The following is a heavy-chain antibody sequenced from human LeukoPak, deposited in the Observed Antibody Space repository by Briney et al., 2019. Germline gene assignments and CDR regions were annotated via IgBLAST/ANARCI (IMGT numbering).Heavy chain of an antibody. CDR2: IYWDDDK. CDR3: AHSGTVTSPHDAFDV. CDR1: GFSLSSSGVG. D-gene: IGHD4-17*01. Sequence: ESGPTLAKPTQTLTLTCTFSGFSLSSSGVGVGWIRQPPGKALEWPALIYWDDDKRYSPSLKSRLTITKDTSKNQVVLTLTNMDPVDTGTYYCAHSGTVTSPHDAFDVWGQGTMVTVSS. J-gene: IGHJ3*01. V-gene: IGHV2-5*02.